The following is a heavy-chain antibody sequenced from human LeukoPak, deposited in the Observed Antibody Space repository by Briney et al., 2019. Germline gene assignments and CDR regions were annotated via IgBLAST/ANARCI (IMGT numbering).Heavy chain of an antibody. Sequence: SETLSLACAVYGGSFSGYYWSWIRQPPGKGLEWIGEINRSGGTKYNPSLKSRVTISVDTSKNQFSLKLSSVTAADTAVYYCARGYFVSGWFDPWGQGTLVTVSS. CDR3: ARGYFVSGWFDP. D-gene: IGHD2-8*01. V-gene: IGHV4-34*01. CDR1: GGSFSGYY. J-gene: IGHJ5*02. CDR2: INRSGGT.